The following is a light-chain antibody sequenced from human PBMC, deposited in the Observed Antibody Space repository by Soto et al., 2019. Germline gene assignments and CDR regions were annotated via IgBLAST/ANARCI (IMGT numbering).Light chain of an antibody. Sequence: DIQMTQSPSSLSASVGARVTITCRASQSIRDWLAWYQQKPGKAPKFLIYKASSLKSGVPSRFRGSGSGTEFTLTISSLQADDFETYFCQQYDKYPWTFGQGTKVAVK. V-gene: IGKV1-5*03. J-gene: IGKJ1*01. CDR1: QSIRDW. CDR2: KAS. CDR3: QQYDKYPWT.